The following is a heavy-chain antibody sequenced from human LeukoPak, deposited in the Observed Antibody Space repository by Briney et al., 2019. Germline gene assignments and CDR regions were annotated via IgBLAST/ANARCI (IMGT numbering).Heavy chain of an antibody. Sequence: GGSLRLSCVGSGFPFSNYEVNWVRQAPGKGLEWVSYTTGSGGSTHYAASVNGRFTVSRDNAKDSLFLHMNSLKVEDTAVYYCARDWTPESSSANYGLDVWGQGTTVIVSS. J-gene: IGHJ6*02. CDR2: TTGSGGST. CDR1: GFPFSNYE. CDR3: ARDWTPESSSANYGLDV. D-gene: IGHD1-14*01. V-gene: IGHV3-48*03.